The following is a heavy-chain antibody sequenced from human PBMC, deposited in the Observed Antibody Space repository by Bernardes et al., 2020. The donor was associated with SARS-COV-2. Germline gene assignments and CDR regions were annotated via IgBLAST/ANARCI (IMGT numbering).Heavy chain of an antibody. D-gene: IGHD3-3*01. Sequence: GGSLRLSCVASGISFSNYAMSWVRQAPGRGLEWVSVITGNGDITYYADSVKGRFTISRDNSKNTLYLQMNSLRAEDTAIYYCAKGSFGVDLLHAFDIWGQGKMVTVSS. V-gene: IGHV3-23*01. CDR3: AKGSFGVDLLHAFDI. J-gene: IGHJ3*02. CDR1: GISFSNYA. CDR2: ITGNGDIT.